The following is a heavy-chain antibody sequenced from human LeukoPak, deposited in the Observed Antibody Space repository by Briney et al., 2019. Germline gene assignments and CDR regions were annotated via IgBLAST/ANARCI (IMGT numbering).Heavy chain of an antibody. Sequence: SQTLSLTCTVSGGSISSGSYYWSWIRQPAGKGLEWIGRIYTSGSTNYNPSLKSRVTISVDTSKNQFSLKLSSVTAAYTAVYYCARDLVNYDSSGYYYGGPFDYWGQGTLVTVSS. CDR3: ARDLVNYDSSGYYYGGPFDY. CDR1: GGSISSGSYY. V-gene: IGHV4-61*02. D-gene: IGHD3-22*01. CDR2: IYTSGST. J-gene: IGHJ4*02.